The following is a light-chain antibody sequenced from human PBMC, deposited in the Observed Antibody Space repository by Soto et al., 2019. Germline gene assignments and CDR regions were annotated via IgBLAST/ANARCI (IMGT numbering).Light chain of an antibody. V-gene: IGKV3-11*01. J-gene: IGKJ4*01. CDR3: QHRSKWPLT. CDR1: QSVSSF. CDR2: DAS. Sequence: EIVLTQSPASLSFSPGDRTTLSCRASQSVSSFLAWYQQKPGQAPRLLIYDASNRATGIPARFSGSGSGTDFTLTISSLEPEDFAVYYCQHRSKWPLTFGGGTKVDIK.